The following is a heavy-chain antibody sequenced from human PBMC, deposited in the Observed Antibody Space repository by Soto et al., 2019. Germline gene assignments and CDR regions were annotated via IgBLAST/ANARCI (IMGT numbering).Heavy chain of an antibody. CDR2: MNPNSGNT. Sequence: QVQLVQSGAEVKKPGASVKVSCKASGYTFTSYDINWVRQATGQGLEWMGWMNPNSGNTGYAQKFQGRVTMTRNTSISTAYMELSSLRAEDTAVYYCARGRGYCTNGVFYDYDAFDIWGQGTMVTVSS. V-gene: IGHV1-8*01. CDR1: GYTFTSYD. D-gene: IGHD2-8*01. J-gene: IGHJ3*02. CDR3: ARGRGYCTNGVFYDYDAFDI.